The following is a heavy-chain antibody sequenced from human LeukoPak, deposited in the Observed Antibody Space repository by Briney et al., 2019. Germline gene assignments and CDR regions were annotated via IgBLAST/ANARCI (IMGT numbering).Heavy chain of an antibody. CDR2: ISGSGGTT. Sequence: GGSLRLSCAASGFTFSSYDMSWVRQAPGKGPEWVSGISGSGGTTYYADSVRGRFTISRDNAKNSLYLQMNSLRAEDTAVYYCARAAGYGDYAFDYWGQGTLVTVSS. CDR1: GFTFSSYD. CDR3: ARAAGYGDYAFDY. J-gene: IGHJ4*02. D-gene: IGHD4-17*01. V-gene: IGHV3-23*01.